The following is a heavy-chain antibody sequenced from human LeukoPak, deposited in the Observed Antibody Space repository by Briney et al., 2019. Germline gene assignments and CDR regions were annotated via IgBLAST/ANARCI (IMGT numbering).Heavy chain of an antibody. CDR3: ARGGRGSSWFDN. V-gene: IGHV3-13*01. CDR2: IGTAGDT. J-gene: IGHJ4*02. Sequence: GGSLRLSCAASGFTFSSYDMHWVRQATGKGLEWVSAIGTAGDTYYPGSVKGRFTISRENAKNSLYLQMNSLRAGDTAVYYCARGGRGSSWFDNWGQGTLVTVSS. D-gene: IGHD6-13*01. CDR1: GFTFSSYD.